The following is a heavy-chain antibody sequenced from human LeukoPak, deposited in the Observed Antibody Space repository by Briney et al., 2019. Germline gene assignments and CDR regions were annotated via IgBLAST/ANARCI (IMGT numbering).Heavy chain of an antibody. Sequence: SETLSLTCAVYGGSFSGYYWSWIRQPPGKGLEWIGEINHSGSTNYNPSLMSRVTISVDTSKNQFSLKLSSVTAADTAVYSCARVPRGYYFDYWGQGTLVTVSS. D-gene: IGHD1-26*01. CDR3: ARVPRGYYFDY. CDR1: GGSFSGYY. V-gene: IGHV4-34*01. J-gene: IGHJ4*02. CDR2: INHSGST.